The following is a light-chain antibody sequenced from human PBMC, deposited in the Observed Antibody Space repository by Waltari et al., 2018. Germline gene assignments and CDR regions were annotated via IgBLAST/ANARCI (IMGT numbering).Light chain of an antibody. Sequence: DIQMTQSPPTLSAYVGDRVTIACRASQSIDIWLSWYQQKPGKAPKVLIYKASSLESGVPSRFSGSGSGTEFTLTISSLQPDDFATYYCQQYNSYPLTFGGGTKVEIK. J-gene: IGKJ4*01. CDR1: QSIDIW. CDR3: QQYNSYPLT. CDR2: KAS. V-gene: IGKV1-5*03.